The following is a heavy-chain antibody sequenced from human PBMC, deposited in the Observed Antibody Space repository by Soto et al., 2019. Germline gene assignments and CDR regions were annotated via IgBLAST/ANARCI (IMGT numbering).Heavy chain of an antibody. CDR1: GYTFTSYG. J-gene: IGHJ4*02. V-gene: IGHV1-18*01. Sequence: QVQLVQSGAEVKKPGASVKVSCKASGYTFTSYGISWVRQAPGQGLEWMGWISAYNGNTNYAQKRQGRVTMTTDTSTSTAYMELRSLRSDDTAVYYCARDARGYSGYESGLEDYWGQGTLVTVSS. CDR3: ARDARGYSGYESGLEDY. CDR2: ISAYNGNT. D-gene: IGHD5-12*01.